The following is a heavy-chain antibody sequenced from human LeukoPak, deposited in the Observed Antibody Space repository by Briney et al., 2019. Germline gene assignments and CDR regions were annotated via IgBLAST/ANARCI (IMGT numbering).Heavy chain of an antibody. Sequence: ASVKVSCKTSGGTFSSYAISWVRQAPGQGLEWMGGIIPIFGTANYAQKFQGRVTITADESTSTAYMELSSLRSEDTAVYYCARGAQYSSSSGYYYYYMDVWGKGATVTVSS. CDR1: GGTFSSYA. CDR3: ARGAQYSSSSGYYYYYMDV. V-gene: IGHV1-69*01. CDR2: IIPIFGTA. J-gene: IGHJ6*03. D-gene: IGHD6-6*01.